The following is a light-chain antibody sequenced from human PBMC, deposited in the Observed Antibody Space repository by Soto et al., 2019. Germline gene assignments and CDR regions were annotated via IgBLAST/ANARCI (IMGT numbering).Light chain of an antibody. J-gene: IGLJ1*01. CDR2: EVS. CDR3: SSYTTSSTLEV. V-gene: IGLV2-14*01. CDR1: SSDDGGYKF. Sequence: QSALTQPASVSGSPGQSITISCSGTSSDDGGYKFVSWYQQHPGKAPKLMIYEVSNRPSGVSNRFSGSKSGNTASLTISGLQAEDEADYYCSSYTTSSTLEVFGTGTKLTVL.